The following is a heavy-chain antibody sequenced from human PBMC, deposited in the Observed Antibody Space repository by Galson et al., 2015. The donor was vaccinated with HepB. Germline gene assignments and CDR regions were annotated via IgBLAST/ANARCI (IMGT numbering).Heavy chain of an antibody. D-gene: IGHD2-8*01. CDR3: ARAGVDRQWAY. CDR2: INPNSGDT. J-gene: IGHJ4*02. V-gene: IGHV1-2*02. CDR1: GYTFTYYY. Sequence: SVKVSCKASGYTFTYYYIHWVRQAPGQGLEWMGWINPNSGDTNYAQKFQGRVSMTRDTSISTAYMELSRLTSDDAAVYYCARAGVDRQWAYWGQGTLVTVSS.